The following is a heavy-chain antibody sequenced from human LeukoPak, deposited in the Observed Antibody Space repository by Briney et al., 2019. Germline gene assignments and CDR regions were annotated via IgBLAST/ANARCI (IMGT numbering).Heavy chain of an antibody. Sequence: SETLSLTCTVSGGSISSSSYYWGWIRQPPGKGLEWIGSIYYSGSTYYNPSLKSRVTISVDTSKNQFSLKLSSVTAADTAVYYCARRPLSGWYYFDYWGQGTLVTVSS. CDR1: GGSISSSSYY. CDR3: ARRPLSGWYYFDY. D-gene: IGHD6-19*01. J-gene: IGHJ4*02. V-gene: IGHV4-39*01. CDR2: IYYSGST.